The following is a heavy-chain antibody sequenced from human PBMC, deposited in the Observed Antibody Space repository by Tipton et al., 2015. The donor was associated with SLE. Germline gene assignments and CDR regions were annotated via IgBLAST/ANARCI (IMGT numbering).Heavy chain of an antibody. V-gene: IGHV4-59*11. CDR2: IYYSGST. D-gene: IGHD6-13*01. Sequence: TLSLTCTVSGGSISSHYWSWIRQPPGKGLEWIGYIYYSGSTNYNPSLKSRVTISVDMSKNQFSLKLSSVAAADTAVYYCARAPISIAAAGSYFDYWGQGTLVTVSS. CDR3: ARAPISIAAAGSYFDY. J-gene: IGHJ4*02. CDR1: GGSISSHY.